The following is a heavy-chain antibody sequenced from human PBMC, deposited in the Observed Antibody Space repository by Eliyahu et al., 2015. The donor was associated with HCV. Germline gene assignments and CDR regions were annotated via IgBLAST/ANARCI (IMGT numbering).Heavy chain of an antibody. CDR3: ARPQYYDYVWGSWGGFDY. J-gene: IGHJ4*02. CDR1: GXTXXSYX. V-gene: IGHV3-30-3*01. D-gene: IGHD3-16*01. CDR2: ISXDGSNK. Sequence: QVQLVESGGGVVQPGRSLRLSCAASGXTXXSYXXXXVRQAPGKGLEWVAVISXDGSNKYYADSVKGRFTISRDNSKNTLYLQMNSLRAEDTAVYYCARPQYYDYVWGSWGGFDYWGQGTLVTVSS.